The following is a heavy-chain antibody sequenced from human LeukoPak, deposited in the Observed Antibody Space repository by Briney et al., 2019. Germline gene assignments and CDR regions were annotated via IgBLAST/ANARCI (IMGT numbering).Heavy chain of an antibody. D-gene: IGHD5-12*01. Sequence: ASVKVSCKASGYTFTGYYIHWGRQAPGQGLGWMGLINPDNGGTNYAQKFQGRVTMTRDMSISTAYIELSRLRSDDTAVYYCARDPSNSGYDYLYYFDYWGQGTLVTVSS. V-gene: IGHV1-2*02. J-gene: IGHJ4*02. CDR1: GYTFTGYY. CDR2: INPDNGGT. CDR3: ARDPSNSGYDYLYYFDY.